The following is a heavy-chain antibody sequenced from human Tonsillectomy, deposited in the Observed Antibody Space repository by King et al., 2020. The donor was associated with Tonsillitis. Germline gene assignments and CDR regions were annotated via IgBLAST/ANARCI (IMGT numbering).Heavy chain of an antibody. CDR1: GFTFSGYG. V-gene: IGHV3-30*18. CDR2: ISYDGSNK. D-gene: IGHD5-12*01. CDR3: AKERVEYSGYDLPHGYYGVDV. Sequence: VQLVESGGGVVQPGRSLRLSCAASGFTFSGYGMHWVRQAPGKGLEWVAVISYDGSNKDYADSVKGRFTISRDNSKNTLYLQLNSLRAEDTAVYYCAKERVEYSGYDLPHGYYGVDVWGKGTTVTVSS. J-gene: IGHJ6*04.